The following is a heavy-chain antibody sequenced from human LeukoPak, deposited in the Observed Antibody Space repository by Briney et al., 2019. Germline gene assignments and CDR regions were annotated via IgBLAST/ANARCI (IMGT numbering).Heavy chain of an antibody. J-gene: IGHJ4*02. CDR2: ISSSSSYI. CDR1: GFTFSSYS. D-gene: IGHD2-2*01. Sequence: GGSLRLSCAASGFTFSSYSMNWVRQAPGKGLEWVSSISSSSSYIYYTDSVKGRFTISGDNAKNSLYLQMNSLRAEDTAVYYCARLPSSTSLNWWGQGTLVTVSS. V-gene: IGHV3-21*01. CDR3: ARLPSSTSLNW.